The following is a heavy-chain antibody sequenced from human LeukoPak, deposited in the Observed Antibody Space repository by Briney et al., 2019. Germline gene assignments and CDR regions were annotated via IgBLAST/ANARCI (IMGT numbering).Heavy chain of an antibody. CDR2: IYYSKNT. CDR1: GGSISSSSAY. J-gene: IGHJ4*02. D-gene: IGHD5-18*01. CDR3: VSPRGFSYGYFVY. Sequence: PSETLSLTCTVSGGSISSSSAYWGWIRQPPGKGLEWIGSIYYSKNTHYNPSLKSRVTISADTSKNQFSLTLGSVSATDTAVYYCVSPRGFSYGYFVYWGQGTLVTVSS. V-gene: IGHV4-39*01.